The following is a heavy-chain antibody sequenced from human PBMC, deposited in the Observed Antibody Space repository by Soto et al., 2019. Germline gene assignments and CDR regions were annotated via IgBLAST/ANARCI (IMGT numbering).Heavy chain of an antibody. CDR3: AKGGSDIVVVVAALLLDC. Sequence: GGSLRLSCAASGFIFSSYAMSWVRQAPGKGLEWVSGISGSGGSTYYADSVKGRFTISRDNSKNTLYLQMNSLRDEDTAVYYCAKGGSDIVVVVAALLLDCWGQGTLVTVSS. D-gene: IGHD2-15*01. V-gene: IGHV3-23*01. J-gene: IGHJ4*02. CDR1: GFIFSSYA. CDR2: ISGSGGST.